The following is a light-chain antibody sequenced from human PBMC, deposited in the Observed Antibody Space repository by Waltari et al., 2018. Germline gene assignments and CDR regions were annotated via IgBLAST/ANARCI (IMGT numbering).Light chain of an antibody. CDR1: STPFGDYNY. Sequence: QSALTQPPSASGLPGQSAPISCTEPSTPFGDYNYSSWYQQHPDKAPKLVIYEVNKRPSGVPDRFSGSKSGNTASLTVSGLQTEDEADYYCSSYAGSNSLHVIFGGGTKLTVL. V-gene: IGLV2-8*01. J-gene: IGLJ2*01. CDR2: EVN. CDR3: SSYAGSNSLHVI.